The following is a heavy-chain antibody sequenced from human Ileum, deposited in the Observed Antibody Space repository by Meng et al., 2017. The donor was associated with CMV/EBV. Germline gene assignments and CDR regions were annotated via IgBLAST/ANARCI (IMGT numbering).Heavy chain of an antibody. CDR2: ISAYNGNT. D-gene: IGHD3-3*01. J-gene: IGHJ5*02. CDR3: ARTSITIFGVVIIPMFDP. CDR1: GYTFTSHG. V-gene: IGHV1-18*01. Sequence: ASVKVSCKASGYTFTSHGISWVRQAPGQGLEWMGWISAYNGNTNYAQKLQGRVTMTTDTSTSTAYMELRSLRSDDTAVYYCARTSITIFGVVIIPMFDPWGQGTLVTVSS.